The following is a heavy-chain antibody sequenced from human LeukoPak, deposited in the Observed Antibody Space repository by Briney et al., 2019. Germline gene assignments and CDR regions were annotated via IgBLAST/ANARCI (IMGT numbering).Heavy chain of an antibody. CDR1: GGSFSGYY. Sequence: SETLSLTCAVYGGSFSGYYWSWIRQPPGKGLEWIGEINHSGSTNYNPSLKSRVTISVDTSKNQFSLKLSSVTAADTAVYYCATRGQSGHHYYYMDVWGKGTTVTVSS. J-gene: IGHJ6*03. D-gene: IGHD3-16*01. CDR2: INHSGST. V-gene: IGHV4-34*01. CDR3: ATRGQSGHHYYYMDV.